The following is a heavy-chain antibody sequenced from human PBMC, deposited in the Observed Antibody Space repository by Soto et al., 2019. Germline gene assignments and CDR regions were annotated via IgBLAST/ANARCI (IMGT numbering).Heavy chain of an antibody. CDR2: ISSSSYI. CDR1: GFTFSSYS. Sequence: GGSLRLSCAASGFTFSSYSMNWVRQAPGKGLEWVSSISSSSYIYYADSVKGRFTISRDNAKNSLYLQMNSLRAEDTAVYYCARDRDTAMKDAFDIWGQGTMVTVSS. CDR3: ARDRDTAMKDAFDI. J-gene: IGHJ3*02. V-gene: IGHV3-21*01. D-gene: IGHD5-18*01.